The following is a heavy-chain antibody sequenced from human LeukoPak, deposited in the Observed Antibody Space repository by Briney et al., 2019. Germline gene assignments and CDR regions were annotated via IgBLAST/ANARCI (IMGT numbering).Heavy chain of an antibody. CDR1: GYTFTSYD. J-gene: IGHJ4*02. V-gene: IGHV1-8*01. CDR3: ARGSPPRVYYDRSGYYSYYFDY. Sequence: ASVKVSCKASGYTFTSYDINWVRQATGQGLEWMGWMNPNSGNTGYAQKFQGRVTMTRNTSISTAYMELSSLRSDDTAVYYCARGSPPRVYYDRSGYYSYYFDYWGQGTLVTVSS. D-gene: IGHD3-22*01. CDR2: MNPNSGNT.